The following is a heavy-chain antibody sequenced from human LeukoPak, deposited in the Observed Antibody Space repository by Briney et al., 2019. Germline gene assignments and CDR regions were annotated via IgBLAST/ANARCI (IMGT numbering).Heavy chain of an antibody. CDR2: IYYSGST. CDR3: ARTLTAYNDAFDI. V-gene: IGHV4-59*01. D-gene: IGHD1-14*01. CDR1: GGSISSYY. J-gene: IGHJ3*02. Sequence: PSETLSLTCTVSGGSISSYYWSWIRQPPGKGLEWIGYIYYSGSTNYNPSLKSRVTISVDTSKNQFSLKLSSVTAADTAVYYCARTLTAYNDAFDIWGQGTMVTVSS.